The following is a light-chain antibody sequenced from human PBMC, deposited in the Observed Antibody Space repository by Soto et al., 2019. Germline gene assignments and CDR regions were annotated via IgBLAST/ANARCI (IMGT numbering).Light chain of an antibody. Sequence: QSVLTQPPSVSGAPGQRVTISCTGSSSNVGADYDVHWYQHLPGTAPKLLIYGNTNRPSGVPDRFSGSKSGTSVSLAITGLQAEDEADYYCQSYDISLSGSVFGGGTKLTVL. J-gene: IGLJ2*01. CDR3: QSYDISLSGSV. V-gene: IGLV1-40*01. CDR1: SSNVGADYD. CDR2: GNT.